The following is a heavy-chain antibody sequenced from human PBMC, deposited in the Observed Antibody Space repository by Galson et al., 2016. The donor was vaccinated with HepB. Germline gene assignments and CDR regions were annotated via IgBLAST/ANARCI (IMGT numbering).Heavy chain of an antibody. CDR1: GYIFASYG. CDR3: ARDWSGEQQVISYY. J-gene: IGHJ4*02. D-gene: IGHD6-13*01. CDR2: ISPKDGNT. Sequence: QSGAEVKKPGASVKVSCKASGYIFASYGISWVRQAPGQGLEWMGWISPKDGNTNYAQKLQGRVTMTTDTSTRTAYMELRSLRSDDTAVYFWARDWSGEQQVISYYCGQGTLVTVSS. V-gene: IGHV1-18*04.